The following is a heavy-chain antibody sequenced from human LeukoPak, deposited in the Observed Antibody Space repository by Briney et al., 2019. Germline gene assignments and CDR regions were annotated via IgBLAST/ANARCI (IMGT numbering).Heavy chain of an antibody. CDR3: ARGTRNYYGSGSYGEYYMDV. D-gene: IGHD3-10*01. J-gene: IGHJ6*03. V-gene: IGHV1-2*02. CDR2: INVNSGGT. CDR1: GYTFTDDY. Sequence: GASVKVSCKASGYTFTDDYIHWVRQAPGQGLEWMGWINVNSGGTNYAQKFYARVTMTRDTSISTAYMELSSLRSEDTAVYYCARGTRNYYGSGSYGEYYMDVWGKGTTVTVSS.